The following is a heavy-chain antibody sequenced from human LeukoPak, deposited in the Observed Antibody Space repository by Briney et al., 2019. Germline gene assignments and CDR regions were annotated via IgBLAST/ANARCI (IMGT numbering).Heavy chain of an antibody. CDR3: AKDRGRWLQFDAFDI. V-gene: IGHV3-43*02. J-gene: IGHJ3*02. CDR1: GFTFDDYA. CDR2: ISGDGGST. D-gene: IGHD5-24*01. Sequence: GGSLRLSCAASGFTFDDYAMHWVRQAPGKGLEWVSLISGDGGSTYYADSVKGRFTISRDNSKNSLYLQMNSLRTEDTALYYCAKDRGRWLQFDAFDIWGQGTMVTVSS.